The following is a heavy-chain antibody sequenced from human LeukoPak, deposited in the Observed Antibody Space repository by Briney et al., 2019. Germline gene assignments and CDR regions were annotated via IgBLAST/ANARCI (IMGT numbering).Heavy chain of an antibody. CDR3: AKGAAIDP. J-gene: IGHJ5*02. CDR1: GFNLNNYA. V-gene: IGHV3-23*01. CDR2: VTGPGDTT. Sequence: PGGSLRLSCTASGFNLNNYAMNWVRQAPGKGLEWVAAVTGPGDTTYYADSVKGRFIISRDSFKDTLYLQMNRLGAEDTPLYYCAKGAAIDPWGQGTLVTVSS.